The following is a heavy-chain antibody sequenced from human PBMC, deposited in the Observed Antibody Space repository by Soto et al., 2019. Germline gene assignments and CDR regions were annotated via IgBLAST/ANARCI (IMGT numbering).Heavy chain of an antibody. Sequence: PSETLSLTCTVSGGSVSSGSYYWSWIRQPPGKGLEWIGYIYYSGSTNYNPSLKSRVTISVDTSKNQFSLRLSSVTAADTAVYYCARAKSDMNTVVKDIDYWGQGTLVTVSS. CDR2: IYYSGST. J-gene: IGHJ4*02. V-gene: IGHV4-61*01. CDR3: ARAKSDMNTVVKDIDY. D-gene: IGHD4-17*01. CDR1: GGSVSSGSYY.